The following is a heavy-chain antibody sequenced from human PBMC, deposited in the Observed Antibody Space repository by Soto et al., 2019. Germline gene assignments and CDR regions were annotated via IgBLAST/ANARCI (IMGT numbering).Heavy chain of an antibody. CDR2: IIPIFGTA. CDR1: GGTFSSYA. V-gene: IGHV1-69*01. CDR3: AGGADDFWSGYYPQNYYYYGMDV. J-gene: IGHJ6*02. D-gene: IGHD3-3*01. Sequence: QVQLVQSGAEVKKPGSSVKVSCKASGGTFSSYAISWVRQAPGQGLEWIGGIIPIFGTANYAQKFQGRVTITADESTSTAYMELSSLRSEDTAVYYCAGGADDFWSGYYPQNYYYYGMDVWGQGTTVTVSS.